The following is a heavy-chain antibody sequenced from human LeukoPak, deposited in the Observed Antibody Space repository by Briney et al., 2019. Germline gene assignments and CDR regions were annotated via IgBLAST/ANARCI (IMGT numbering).Heavy chain of an antibody. CDR2: INPNSGGT. D-gene: IGHD4/OR15-4a*01. CDR1: GYTFTGYY. V-gene: IGHV1-2*02. Sequence: ASVNVSCKASGYTFTGYYMHWVRQAPGQGLEWMGWINPNSGGTNYAQKFQGRVTMTRDTSISPAYMELSRLRSDDTAVYYCARANPTTMAGFDYWGQGTLVTVSS. CDR3: ARANPTTMAGFDY. J-gene: IGHJ4*02.